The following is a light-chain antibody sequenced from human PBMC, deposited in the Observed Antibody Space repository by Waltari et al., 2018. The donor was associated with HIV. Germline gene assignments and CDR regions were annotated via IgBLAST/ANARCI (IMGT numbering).Light chain of an antibody. J-gene: IGKJ1*01. CDR1: QSLLHRDGHKY. CDR3: MQALQTPS. V-gene: IGKV2-28*01. Sequence: IFITQSSLSLVVTPGEPHSMSSWSSQSLLHRDGHKYLDWYLQKPGQSPQLLIYLGSTRASGVPVRFSGSGSGTDFTLKISRVEPEDVGIYYCMQALQTPSFGQGTKVEIK. CDR2: LGS.